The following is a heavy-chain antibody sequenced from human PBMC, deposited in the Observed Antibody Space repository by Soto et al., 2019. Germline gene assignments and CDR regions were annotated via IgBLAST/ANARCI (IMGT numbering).Heavy chain of an antibody. CDR3: ASDMNWNYYFFDY. CDR1: GYTFSTYG. V-gene: IGHV1-18*01. D-gene: IGHD1-7*01. J-gene: IGHJ4*02. CDR2: ISAYNGNT. Sequence: QVQLVQSGAEVKKPGASVKVSCKASGYTFSTYGISWVRQAPGQGLEWMGWISAYNGNTDYVQRLQGRVTMTTDTDTSTDYLELMSLISDDTAVYYCASDMNWNYYFFDYWGQGTLVTVSS.